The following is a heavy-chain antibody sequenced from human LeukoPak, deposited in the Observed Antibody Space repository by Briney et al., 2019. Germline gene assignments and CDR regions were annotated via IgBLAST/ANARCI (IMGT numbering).Heavy chain of an antibody. CDR2: ISGSGGST. CDR1: GFTFSSYA. D-gene: IGHD4-23*01. CDR3: AKDGSYGGNSAPIDY. Sequence: GGSLRLSCAASGFTFSSYAMSWVRQAPGKGLEWVTAISGSGGSTYYADSVKGRLTISRDKSKNTLYLQMNSLRAEDTAVYYCAKDGSYGGNSAPIDYWGQGTLVTVSS. J-gene: IGHJ4*02. V-gene: IGHV3-23*01.